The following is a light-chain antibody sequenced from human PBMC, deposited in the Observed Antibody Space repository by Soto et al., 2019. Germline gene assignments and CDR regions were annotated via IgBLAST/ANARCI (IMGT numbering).Light chain of an antibody. CDR2: AAS. V-gene: IGKV1-9*01. J-gene: IGKJ4*01. Sequence: DIQLTQSPSFLSASVGDRVTITCRASQGISSYLAWYQQKPGKAPKLLIYAASTLQSGIPSRFSGSGSGTEFTLTISSMKPEDFETYYYQHLNSYPFLTFGGGTKVEIK. CDR3: QHLNSYPFLT. CDR1: QGISSY.